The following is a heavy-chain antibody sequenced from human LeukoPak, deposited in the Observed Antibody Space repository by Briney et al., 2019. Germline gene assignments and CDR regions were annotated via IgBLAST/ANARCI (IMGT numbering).Heavy chain of an antibody. CDR3: AKTTYASNSSGWYNHFDY. J-gene: IGHJ4*02. Sequence: TGGSLRLSCAASGFTFSSYEMNWVRQAPGKGLEWVSTISSSGYSTYYADSVKGRFTISRDNSKNTLYLQLNSLRAEDTTVYYCAKTTYASNSSGWYNHFDYWGQGTLVTVSS. CDR1: GFTFSSYE. V-gene: IGHV3-23*01. CDR2: ISSSGYST. D-gene: IGHD6-19*01.